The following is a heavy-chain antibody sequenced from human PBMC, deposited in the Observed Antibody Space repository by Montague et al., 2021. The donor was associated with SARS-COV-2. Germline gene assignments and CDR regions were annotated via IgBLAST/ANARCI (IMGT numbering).Heavy chain of an antibody. D-gene: IGHD5-24*01. J-gene: IGHJ4*02. CDR3: ARVFPRWLQFDPYFDY. Sequence: SETLSLTCTVSGASISSYYWSWIRQPPGKGLEWIGYIYYSGSTNYNHSLKSRVTISVDTSKNQFSLKLSSATAADTAVYYCARVFPRWLQFDPYFDYWGQGTLVTVSS. V-gene: IGHV4-59*01. CDR1: GASISSYY. CDR2: IYYSGST.